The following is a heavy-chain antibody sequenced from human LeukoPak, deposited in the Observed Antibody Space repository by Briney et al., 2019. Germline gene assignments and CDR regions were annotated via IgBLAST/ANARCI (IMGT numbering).Heavy chain of an antibody. D-gene: IGHD6-19*01. Sequence: ASVKVSCKASGYTFTSYDFNWVRQATGQRPEWMGWMSPNSGGTNYAQKFQGRVTMTRDTSISTAYMELSRLSSDDTAVYFCARGRVAVAGVPDAFDIWGQGTMVTVSS. V-gene: IGHV1-2*02. CDR2: MSPNSGGT. CDR3: ARGRVAVAGVPDAFDI. CDR1: GYTFTSYD. J-gene: IGHJ3*02.